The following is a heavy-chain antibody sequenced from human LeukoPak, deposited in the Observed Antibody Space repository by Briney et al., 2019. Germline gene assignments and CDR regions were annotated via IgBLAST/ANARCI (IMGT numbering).Heavy chain of an antibody. CDR1: GYTFSSYG. CDR3: AKGRATGAIVGNASDI. D-gene: IGHD3-10*01. Sequence: ASVKVSCKASGYTFSSYGITWLRQAPGQGLEWMGWINTDNGNKHYAQKLQGRVTMTTDTFTTTAYMELRSLRSDDTAIYYCAKGRATGAIVGNASDIWGQGTMVTVSS. CDR2: INTDNGNK. J-gene: IGHJ3*02. V-gene: IGHV1-18*01.